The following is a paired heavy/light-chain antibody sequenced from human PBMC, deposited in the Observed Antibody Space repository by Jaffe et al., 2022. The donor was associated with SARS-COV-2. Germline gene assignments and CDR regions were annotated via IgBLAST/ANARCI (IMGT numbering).Heavy chain of an antibody. CDR2: ISYDGSNK. Sequence: QVQLVESGGGVVQPGRSLRLSCAASGFTFSSYAMHWVRQAPGKGLEWVAVISYDGSNKYYADSVKGRFTISRDNSKNTLYLQMNSLRAEDTAVYYCARGGDYYDSSGYYTFFTFLDYWGQGTLVTVSS. J-gene: IGHJ4*02. CDR3: ARGGDYYDSSGYYTFFTFLDY. CDR1: GFTFSSYA. D-gene: IGHD3-22*01. V-gene: IGHV3-30-3*01.
Light chain of an antibody. J-gene: IGLJ2*01. CDR3: SSYTSSSPTVV. V-gene: IGLV2-14*01. CDR1: SSDVGGYNY. Sequence: QSALTQPASVSGSPGQSITISCTGTSSDVGGYNYVSWYQQHPGKAPKLMIYEVSNRPSGVSNRFSGSKSGNTASLTISGLQAEDEADYYCSSYTSSSPTVVFGGGTKLTVL. CDR2: EVS.